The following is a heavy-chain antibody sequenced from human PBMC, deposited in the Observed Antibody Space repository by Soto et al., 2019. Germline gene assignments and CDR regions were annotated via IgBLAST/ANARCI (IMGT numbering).Heavy chain of an antibody. Sequence: EVQLVESGGGLVQPGGSLRLSCAASGFTFSSYWMSWVRQAPGKGLEWVANIKQDGSEKYYVDSVKGRFTISRDNAKKSLYLQMNSLRAEDTAVYYCAREFVVVPAAISFYYFDYWGQGTLVTVSS. V-gene: IGHV3-7*01. CDR3: AREFVVVPAAISFYYFDY. J-gene: IGHJ4*02. D-gene: IGHD2-2*01. CDR2: IKQDGSEK. CDR1: GFTFSSYW.